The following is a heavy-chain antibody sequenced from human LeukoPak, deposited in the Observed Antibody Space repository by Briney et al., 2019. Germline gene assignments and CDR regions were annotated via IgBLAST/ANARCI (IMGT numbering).Heavy chain of an antibody. Sequence: PGRSLRLSCAASGYTFTSYAMHWVRQAPGQRLEWMGWINAGNGNTKYSQKFQGRVTITRDTSASTAYMELSSLRSEDTAVYYCARGNYYGSGIYFDYWGQGTLVTVSS. V-gene: IGHV1-3*01. J-gene: IGHJ4*02. CDR3: ARGNYYGSGIYFDY. CDR2: INAGNGNT. D-gene: IGHD3-10*01. CDR1: GYTFTSYA.